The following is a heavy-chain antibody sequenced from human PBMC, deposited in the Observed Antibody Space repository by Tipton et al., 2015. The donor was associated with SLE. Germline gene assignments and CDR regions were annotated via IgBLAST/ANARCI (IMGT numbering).Heavy chain of an antibody. V-gene: IGHV1-69*13. D-gene: IGHD5-18*01. CDR3: ARVPRLYDSYGVL. J-gene: IGHJ4*02. CDR2: IIPIFGTA. Sequence: QSAPEVKKPGSSVKVSCKASGGTFSSYAISWVRQAPGQGLEWMGRIIPIFGTANYAQKFQCRVTITADESTSTAYMELSSLRSEDTAVYYGARVPRLYDSYGVLWGQGTLVTVSS. CDR1: GGTFSSYA.